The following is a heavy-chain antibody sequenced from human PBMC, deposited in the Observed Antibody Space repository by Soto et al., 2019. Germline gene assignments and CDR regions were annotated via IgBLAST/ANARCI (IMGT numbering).Heavy chain of an antibody. Sequence: PSETLSLTCTVSGGSISSYYWSWIRQPPGKGLEWTGYIYYSGSTNYNPSLKSRVTISVDTSKNQFSLKLSSVTAADTAVYYCARDKGSGTLYYYGMDVWGQGTTVTVSS. CDR1: GGSISSYY. CDR2: IYYSGST. J-gene: IGHJ6*02. D-gene: IGHD3-10*01. V-gene: IGHV4-59*01. CDR3: ARDKGSGTLYYYGMDV.